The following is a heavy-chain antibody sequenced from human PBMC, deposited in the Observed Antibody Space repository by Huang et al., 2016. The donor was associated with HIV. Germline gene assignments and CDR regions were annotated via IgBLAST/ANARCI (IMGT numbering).Heavy chain of an antibody. Sequence: QVHLQQWGAGLLKSAETLSLTCAVYGGSLSGDYWSWLRQTAGKGLEWIGEIKQLGSPHYNPSLKRRVSISMDGSKKQFSLKLRSISDADTAVYFCARDATKNPRGWFDPWGQGTLVTGSS. V-gene: IGHV4-34*02. CDR3: ARDATKNPRGWFDP. D-gene: IGHD3-10*01. CDR2: IKQLGSP. CDR1: GGSLSGDY. J-gene: IGHJ5*02.